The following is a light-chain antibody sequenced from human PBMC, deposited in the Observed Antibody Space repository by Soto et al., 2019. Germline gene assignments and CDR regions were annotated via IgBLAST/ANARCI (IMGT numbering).Light chain of an antibody. Sequence: QSVLTQPPSASGTPGQSVTISCSGSNSNIGSNAVNWYQQFPGTAPTLLIYSTNERPSGVPDRFSGSKSGTSASLAISGLQSADEADYHCAAWDGSLNGYVFGSGTKLTVL. J-gene: IGLJ1*01. V-gene: IGLV1-44*01. CDR3: AAWDGSLNGYV. CDR2: STN. CDR1: NSNIGSNA.